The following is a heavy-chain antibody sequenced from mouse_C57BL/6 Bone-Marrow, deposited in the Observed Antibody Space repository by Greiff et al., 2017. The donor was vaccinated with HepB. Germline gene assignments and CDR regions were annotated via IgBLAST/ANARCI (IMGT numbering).Heavy chain of an antibody. CDR1: GFTFSSYG. CDR2: ISSGGSYT. CDR3: ARHYYGAWFAY. D-gene: IGHD1-1*01. Sequence: DVKLVESGGDLVKPGGSLKLSCAASGFTFSSYGMSWVRQTPDKRLEWVATISSGGSYTYYPDSVKGRFTISRDNAKNTLYLQMSSLKSEDTAMYYCARHYYGAWFAYWGQGTLVTVSA. J-gene: IGHJ3*01. V-gene: IGHV5-6*02.